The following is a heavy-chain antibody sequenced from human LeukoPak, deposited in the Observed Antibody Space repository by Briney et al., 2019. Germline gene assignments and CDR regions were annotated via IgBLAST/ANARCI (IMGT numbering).Heavy chain of an antibody. J-gene: IGHJ4*02. CDR1: GGSFSNNF. CDR3: ARDDGYSGYDEGASFDY. Sequence: ETLSLTCAVYGGSFSNNFWNWIRQTPGKGLEWVANTKQDGSEKYYVDSVKGRFTISRDNAKNSLYLQMNSLRAEDTAVYYCARDDGYSGYDEGASFDYWGQGTLVTVSS. D-gene: IGHD5-12*01. CDR2: TKQDGSEK. V-gene: IGHV3-7*01.